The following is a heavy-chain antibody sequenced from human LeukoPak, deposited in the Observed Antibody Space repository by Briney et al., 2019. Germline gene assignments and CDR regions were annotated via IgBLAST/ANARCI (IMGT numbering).Heavy chain of an antibody. D-gene: IGHD3-10*01. Sequence: PSETLSLTCSVSGGSISSYYWTWIRQPPGKGLEWIGYIYYTGSTNYNPSLKSRITMSVDTSKSQFSLKVSSVTAADTAVYYCARGRLGGSGSYYNVLDYWGQGTLVTVSS. CDR3: ARGRLGGSGSYYNVLDY. V-gene: IGHV4-59*01. CDR1: GGSISSYY. CDR2: IYYTGST. J-gene: IGHJ4*02.